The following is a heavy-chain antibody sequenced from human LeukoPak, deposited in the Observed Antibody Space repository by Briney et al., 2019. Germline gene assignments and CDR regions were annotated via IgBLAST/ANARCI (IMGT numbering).Heavy chain of an antibody. CDR3: ARDYYYDSSGYYYVSKGNDY. CDR2: IKQDGSEK. D-gene: IGHD3-22*01. V-gene: IGHV3-7*03. J-gene: IGHJ4*02. CDR1: GFTFSSYW. Sequence: GGSLRLSCAASGFTFSSYWMSWVRQAPGKGLEWVANIKQDGSEKYYVDSVEGRFTISRDNAKNSLYLQMNSLRAEDTAVYYCARDYYYDSSGYYYVSKGNDYWGQGTLVTVSS.